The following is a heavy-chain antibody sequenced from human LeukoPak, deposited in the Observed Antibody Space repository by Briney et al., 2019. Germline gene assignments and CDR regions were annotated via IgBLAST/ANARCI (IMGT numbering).Heavy chain of an antibody. J-gene: IGHJ4*02. CDR2: ISSSGNTI. Sequence: PGGSLRLSCAASGFTFTSYEMNWVRQAPGKGLEWVSYISSSGNTIYYADSVKGRFTISRDNAKNSLYLQMNSLRAEDTAVYYCARDPEALDYWGQGTLVTVSS. CDR3: ARDPEALDY. V-gene: IGHV3-48*03. CDR1: GFTFTSYE.